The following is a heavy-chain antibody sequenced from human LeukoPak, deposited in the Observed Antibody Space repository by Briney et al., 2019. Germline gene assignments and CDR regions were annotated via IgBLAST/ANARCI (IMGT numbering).Heavy chain of an antibody. CDR3: ARPHPRTVFGVFSYYYGMDV. V-gene: IGHV3-21*01. D-gene: IGHD3-3*01. CDR1: GFTFRSYS. Sequence: PGGSLRLSCAASGFTFRSYSMNWVRQAPGKGLEWVSSISSSGTYIYYADSVKGRFIISRDNAKNSLYLQMNSLRAEDTAVYYCARPHPRTVFGVFSYYYGMDVWGQGTTVTVSS. CDR2: ISSSGTYI. J-gene: IGHJ6*02.